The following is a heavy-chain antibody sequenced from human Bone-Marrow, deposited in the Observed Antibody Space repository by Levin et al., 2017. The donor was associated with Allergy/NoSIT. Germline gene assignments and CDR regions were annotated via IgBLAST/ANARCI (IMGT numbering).Heavy chain of an antibody. D-gene: IGHD3-22*01. V-gene: IGHV3-20*04. CDR3: ASLASSDWPHAFDV. CDR2: INSGGGRT. Sequence: LSLTCAASGFKFDDFGMSWVRQVPGKGLEWVSGINSGGGRTGYADSVKGRFTISRDNVKKSLDLEMNSLKAEDTAIYYCASLASSDWPHAFDVWGQGTMVSVSS. CDR1: GFKFDDFG. J-gene: IGHJ3*01.